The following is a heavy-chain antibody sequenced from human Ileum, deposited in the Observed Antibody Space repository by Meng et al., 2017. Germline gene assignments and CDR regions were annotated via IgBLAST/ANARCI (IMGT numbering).Heavy chain of an antibody. D-gene: IGHD3-10*01. CDR2: IHYSGSR. CDR1: GGSVSSASYY. Sequence: AQLQESGPGLVRPSETLSLPCNVSGGSVSSASYYWSWIRQPPGKGLEWIGLIHYSGSRNYNPSLKSRVTMSVDTSKNQVSLRLTSVTAADTAVYYCARFYGSGTFEVHDYWGQGTLVTVSS. CDR3: ARFYGSGTFEVHDY. V-gene: IGHV4-61*01. J-gene: IGHJ4*02.